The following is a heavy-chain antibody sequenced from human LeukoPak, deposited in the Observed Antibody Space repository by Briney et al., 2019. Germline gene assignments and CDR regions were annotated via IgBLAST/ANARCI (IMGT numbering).Heavy chain of an antibody. Sequence: ASETLSLTCAVYGGSFSGYYWSWIRQPPGKGLEWIGEINHSGSTNYNPSLKSRVIISVDTSKNQFSLKLSSVTAADTAVYYCARRGYSYGYNTGYWGQGTLVTVSS. D-gene: IGHD5-18*01. CDR1: GGSFSGYY. CDR2: INHSGST. CDR3: ARRGYSYGYNTGY. J-gene: IGHJ4*02. V-gene: IGHV4-34*01.